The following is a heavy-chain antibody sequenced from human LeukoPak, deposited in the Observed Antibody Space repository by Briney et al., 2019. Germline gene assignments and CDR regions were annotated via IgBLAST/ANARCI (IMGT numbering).Heavy chain of an antibody. Sequence: SETLSLTCTVSGGSISSSSYYWGWIRQPPGKGLEWIGSIYYSGSTYYNPSLKSRVTISVDTSKNQFSLKLSSVTAADTAVYYCARDVRNYYDSSGYYLFDYWGQGTLVTVSS. V-gene: IGHV4-39*02. CDR3: ARDVRNYYDSSGYYLFDY. D-gene: IGHD3-22*01. CDR1: GGSISSSSYY. CDR2: IYYSGST. J-gene: IGHJ4*02.